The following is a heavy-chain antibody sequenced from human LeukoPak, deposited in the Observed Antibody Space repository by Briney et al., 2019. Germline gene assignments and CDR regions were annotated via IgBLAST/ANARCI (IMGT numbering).Heavy chain of an antibody. D-gene: IGHD3-10*01. J-gene: IGHJ4*02. CDR3: VRNGSGSYYTYDY. CDR2: INSGGSST. Sequence: GGSLRLSCAASGFTFSSYWMHWVRQAPGKGLVCVSRINSGGSSTSYADSVKGRFTISRDNAKNTLYLQMNSLRAEDTAVYYCVRNGSGSYYTYDYWGQGTLVTVSS. V-gene: IGHV3-74*01. CDR1: GFTFSSYW.